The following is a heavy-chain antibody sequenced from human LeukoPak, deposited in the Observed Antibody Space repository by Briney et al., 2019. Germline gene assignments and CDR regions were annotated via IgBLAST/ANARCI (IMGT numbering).Heavy chain of an antibody. CDR1: GFTFSSFG. Sequence: GSSLRLSWAASGFTFSSFGMYWVRQAPAMGLEWVADISYDGSNENYGDSVKGRFTISRDNAKNSLYLQMNSLRVEDTAVYYCAGDPGSSWFDYWGQGTLVTVSS. CDR2: ISYDGSNE. CDR3: AGDPGSSWFDY. V-gene: IGHV3-30*03. D-gene: IGHD6-13*01. J-gene: IGHJ4*02.